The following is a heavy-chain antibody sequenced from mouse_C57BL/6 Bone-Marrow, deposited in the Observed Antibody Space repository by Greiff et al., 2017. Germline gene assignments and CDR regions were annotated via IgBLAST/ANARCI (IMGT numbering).Heavy chain of an antibody. CDR2: IEPSDSYT. Sequence: QVQLKQPGAELVKPGASVKLSCKASGYTFTSYWMQWVKQRPGQGLEWIGEIEPSDSYTNYNQKFKGKATLTVDTASSTAYMQLSSLTSEDSAVSYGARDYDYEFDYWGQGTTLTVSS. J-gene: IGHJ2*01. CDR3: ARDYDYEFDY. V-gene: IGHV1-50*01. D-gene: IGHD2-4*01. CDR1: GYTFTSYW.